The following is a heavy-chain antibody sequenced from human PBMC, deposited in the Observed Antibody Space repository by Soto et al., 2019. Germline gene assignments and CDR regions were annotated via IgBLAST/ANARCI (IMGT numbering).Heavy chain of an antibody. CDR2: IYYSGRT. D-gene: IGHD2-15*01. J-gene: IGHJ4*02. CDR1: GISVSTSDYY. CDR3: AGFVVPASRNSDFDY. Sequence: SETLSLTCTVSGISVSTSDYYWGWVRQRPGKGLDWIGNIYYSGRTFYNPSLRSRVTLSFDTSKNQFSLRLNSVIAADTAVYFCAGFVVPASRNSDFDYWGQGTLVTVSS. V-gene: IGHV4-39*01.